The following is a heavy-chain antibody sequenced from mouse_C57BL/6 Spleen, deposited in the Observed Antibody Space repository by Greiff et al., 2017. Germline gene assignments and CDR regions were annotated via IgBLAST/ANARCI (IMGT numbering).Heavy chain of an antibody. V-gene: IGHV3-6*01. CDR3: AREGVTPYYYAMDY. CDR2: ISYDGSN. Sequence: VQLKESGPGLVKPSQSLSLTCSVTGYSITSGYYWNWIRQFPGNKLEWTGYISYDGSNNYNPSLKNRISITRDTSKNQFFLKLNSVTTEDTATYYCAREGVTPYYYAMDYWGQGTSVTVSS. J-gene: IGHJ4*01. CDR1: GYSITSGYY. D-gene: IGHD2-2*01.